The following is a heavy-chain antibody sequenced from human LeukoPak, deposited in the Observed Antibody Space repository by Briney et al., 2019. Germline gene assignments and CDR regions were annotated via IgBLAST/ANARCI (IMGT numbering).Heavy chain of an antibody. CDR2: MNPNSGNT. D-gene: IGHD1-26*01. V-gene: IGHV1-8*01. CDR1: GYTFTSYD. Sequence: GASVKVSCKASGYTFTSYDINLVRQATGQGLEWMGWMNPNSGNTGCAQKFQGRVTITTDESTSTAYMELSSLRSEDTAVYYCAIDRVGATIDYWGQGTLVTVSS. CDR3: AIDRVGATIDY. J-gene: IGHJ4*02.